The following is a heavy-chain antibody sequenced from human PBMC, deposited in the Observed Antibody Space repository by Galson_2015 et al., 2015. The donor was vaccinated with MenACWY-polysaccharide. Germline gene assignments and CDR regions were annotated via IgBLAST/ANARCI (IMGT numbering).Heavy chain of an antibody. CDR1: GYTFTSYD. V-gene: IGHV1-8*01. J-gene: IGHJ4*02. CDR3: ARYADLHDSSGYSPSYADS. Sequence: SMKVSCKASGYTFTSYDINWVRKATGQGLEWMGWMNPNSGNTGYAQKFQGRVTMTRNTSISTAYMELSSLRSEDTAVYYCARYADLHDSSGYSPSYADSWGQGTLVNVSS. CDR2: MNPNSGNT. D-gene: IGHD3-22*01.